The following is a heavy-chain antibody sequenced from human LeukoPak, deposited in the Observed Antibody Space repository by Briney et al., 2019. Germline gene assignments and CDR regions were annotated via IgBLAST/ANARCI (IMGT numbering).Heavy chain of an antibody. V-gene: IGHV1-69*13. J-gene: IGHJ4*02. CDR3: ARDRGYSSSWYETNFDY. CDR1: GGTFSSYA. D-gene: IGHD6-13*01. CDR2: IIPIFGTA. Sequence: SVKGSCKASGGTFSSYAISWVRQAPGQGLEWMGGIIPIFGTANYAQKFQGRVTITADESTSTAYMELSSLRSEDTAVYYCARDRGYSSSWYETNFDYWGQGTLVTVSS.